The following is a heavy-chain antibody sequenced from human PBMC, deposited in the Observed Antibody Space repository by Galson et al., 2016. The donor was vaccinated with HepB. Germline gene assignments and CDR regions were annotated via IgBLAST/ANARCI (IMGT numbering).Heavy chain of an antibody. CDR2: IYYSGST. J-gene: IGHJ4*02. V-gene: IGHV4-39*01. D-gene: IGHD3-10*01. CDR3: ASMVRGVTIYY. CDR1: GGSISSSSYY. Sequence: SETLSLTCTVSGGSISSSSYYWGWLRQPPGQGLEWIGSIYYSGSTYYNPSPKSRVTISVYTSKNQFSLKLSSVTAAATAVYYCASMVRGVTIYYWGQGTLVTVSS.